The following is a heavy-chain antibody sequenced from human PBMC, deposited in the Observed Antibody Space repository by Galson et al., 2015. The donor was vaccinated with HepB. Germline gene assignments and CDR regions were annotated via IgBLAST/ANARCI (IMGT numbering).Heavy chain of an antibody. CDR1: GYTFTGDGYY. J-gene: IGHJ3*01. D-gene: IGHD7-27*01. CDR3: ARENFRTGESP. V-gene: IGHV1-3*01. CDR2: INVGNGDT. Sequence: SVKVSRKASGYTFTGDGYYMHWVRQAPGQGLEWMGWINVGNGDTRYSQKIQGRVTITRDTSASTAYMELSSLRSEDTAVYYCARENFRTGESPWGQGTMVTVSS.